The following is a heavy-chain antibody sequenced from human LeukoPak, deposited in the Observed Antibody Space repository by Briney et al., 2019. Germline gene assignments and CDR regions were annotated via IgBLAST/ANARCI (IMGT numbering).Heavy chain of an antibody. Sequence: PGGSLRLSCAASGFTFSSYAMHWVRQAPGKGLEWVAVISYDGSKKYCADSVKGRFTISRDNAKNSLYLQMNSLRAEDTALYYCAKETDYGGNSVGFGNFDYWGQGTLVTVSS. CDR1: GFTFSSYA. CDR3: AKETDYGGNSVGFGNFDY. J-gene: IGHJ4*02. V-gene: IGHV3-30-3*01. CDR2: ISYDGSKK. D-gene: IGHD4-23*01.